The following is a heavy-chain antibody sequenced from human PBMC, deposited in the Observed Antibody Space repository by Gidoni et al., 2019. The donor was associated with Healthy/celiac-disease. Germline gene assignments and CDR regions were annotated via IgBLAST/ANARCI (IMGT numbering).Heavy chain of an antibody. J-gene: IGHJ4*02. CDR2: SRGSGGST. CDR1: GFTFSSYA. CDR3: ARSGTMATFDY. Sequence: EVQLLESGGGLVQPGGSLRLSCAASGFTFSSYAMSWVRQAPGNGLEWVSASRGSGGSTYYADSVKGRFTISRDNSKNTLYLQMNSLRAEDTAVYYCARSGTMATFDYWGQGTLVTVSS. D-gene: IGHD4-17*01. V-gene: IGHV3-23*01.